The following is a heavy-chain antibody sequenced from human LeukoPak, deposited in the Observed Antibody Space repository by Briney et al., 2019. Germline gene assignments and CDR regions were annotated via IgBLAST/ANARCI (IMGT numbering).Heavy chain of an antibody. CDR2: INHSVST. J-gene: IGHJ5*02. Sequence: SETLSLTCAVYGGSFSGYYWSWIRQPPGKWLGWIGEINHSVSTNYNPSLKSRVTISVDASKNQFSLKLSSVTAADTAVYYCARGYYYDSSGYLNWFDPWGQGTLVTVSS. CDR1: GGSFSGYY. CDR3: ARGYYYDSSGYLNWFDP. D-gene: IGHD3-22*01. V-gene: IGHV4-34*01.